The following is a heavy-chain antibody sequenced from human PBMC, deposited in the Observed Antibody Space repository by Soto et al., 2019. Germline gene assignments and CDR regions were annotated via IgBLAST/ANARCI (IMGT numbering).Heavy chain of an antibody. Sequence: ASVKVSCKASGYSFTGYYMHWVRQAPGQGLEWMGWINPNSGDTNYAQKFQDWVTMTRDTSISTAYMELSRLRSDDTAVYYCARDRLSNNYDFWSGLGYYAMDVWGQGTTVTVSS. CDR3: ARDRLSNNYDFWSGLGYYAMDV. CDR1: GYSFTGYY. V-gene: IGHV1-2*04. J-gene: IGHJ6*02. CDR2: INPNSGDT. D-gene: IGHD3-3*01.